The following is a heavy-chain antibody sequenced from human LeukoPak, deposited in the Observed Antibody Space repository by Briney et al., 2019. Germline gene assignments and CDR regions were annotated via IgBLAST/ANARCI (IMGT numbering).Heavy chain of an antibody. CDR2: VLHTGST. Sequence: SETLSLTCAVHGYSLTNHYWIWIRQPPGKGLEWIAEVLHTGSTNCNPSFKCRVTVSVDTSKNQFFLNLTSVTAADTAVYYCARGPAAVHPWGRGILVTVSS. J-gene: IGHJ5*02. CDR1: GYSLTNHY. V-gene: IGHV4-34*12. D-gene: IGHD6-13*01. CDR3: ARGPAAVHP.